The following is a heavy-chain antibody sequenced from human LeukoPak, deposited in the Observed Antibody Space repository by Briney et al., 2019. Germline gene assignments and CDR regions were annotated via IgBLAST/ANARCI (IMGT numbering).Heavy chain of an antibody. D-gene: IGHD3-9*01. V-gene: IGHV4-59*12. CDR3: ARDFPYYDILTGYSHNWFDP. Sequence: SETLSLTCTVSGGSISSYYWSWIRQPPGKGLEWIGYIYYSGSTNYNPSLKSRVTISVDTSKNQFSLKLSSVTAADTAVYYCARDFPYYDILTGYSHNWFDPWGQGTLVTVSS. J-gene: IGHJ5*02. CDR1: GGSISSYY. CDR2: IYYSGST.